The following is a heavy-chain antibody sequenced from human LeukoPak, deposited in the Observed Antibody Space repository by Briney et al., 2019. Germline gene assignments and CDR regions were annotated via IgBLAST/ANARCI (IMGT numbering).Heavy chain of an antibody. CDR3: ARDYAPYCSSTSCPPDY. CDR2: ISAYNGNT. CDR1: GSTFSSYA. V-gene: IGHV1-18*01. D-gene: IGHD2-2*01. J-gene: IGHJ4*02. Sequence: EASVKVSCKASGSTFSSYAISWVRQAPGQGLEWMGWISAYNGNTNYAQKLQGRVTMTTDTSTSTAYMELRSLRSDDTAVYYCARDYAPYCSSTSCPPDYWGQGTLVTVSS.